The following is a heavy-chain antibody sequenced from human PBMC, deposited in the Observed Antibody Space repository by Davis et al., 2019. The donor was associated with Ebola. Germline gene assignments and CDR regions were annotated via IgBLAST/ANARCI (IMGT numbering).Heavy chain of an antibody. CDR3: ARDYYGSGGGYYYYYYMDV. CDR2: INPSGGST. Sequence: ASVKVSCKASGYTFTSYYMHWVRQAPGQGLEWMGIINPSGGSTSYAQKFQGRVTMTSDTSTSTVYMELSSLRSEDTAVYYCARDYYGSGGGYYYYYYMDVWGKGTTVTVSS. CDR1: GYTFTSYY. D-gene: IGHD3-10*01. V-gene: IGHV1-46*01. J-gene: IGHJ6*03.